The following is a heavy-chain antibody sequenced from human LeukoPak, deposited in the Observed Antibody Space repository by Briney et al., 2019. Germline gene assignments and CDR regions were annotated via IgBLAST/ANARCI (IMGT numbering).Heavy chain of an antibody. Sequence: PGGSLRLSCAASGFTFSSYSMSWVRQAPGKGLEWVSAINDSGGSTYYADSVEGRFTISRDNSKNTLYLQMNSLRAEDTAVYYCAKPAISSRGWYYDYWGQGTLVTVSS. CDR3: AKPAISSRGWYYDY. D-gene: IGHD6-19*01. CDR1: GFTFSSYS. CDR2: INDSGGST. V-gene: IGHV3-23*01. J-gene: IGHJ4*02.